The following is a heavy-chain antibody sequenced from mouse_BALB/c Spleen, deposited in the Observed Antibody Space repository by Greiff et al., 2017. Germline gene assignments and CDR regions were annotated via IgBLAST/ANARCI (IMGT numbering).Heavy chain of an antibody. CDR2: IYPGDGDT. D-gene: IGHD2-3*01. J-gene: IGHJ3*01. Sequence: QVHVKQSGAELVRPGSSVKISCKASGYAFSSYWMNWVKQRPGQGLEWIGQIYPGDGDTNYNGKFKGKATLTADKSSSTAYMQLSSLTSEDSAVYFCARGGFYAAYWGQGTLVTVSA. CDR1: GYAFSSYW. CDR3: ARGGFYAAY. V-gene: IGHV1-80*01.